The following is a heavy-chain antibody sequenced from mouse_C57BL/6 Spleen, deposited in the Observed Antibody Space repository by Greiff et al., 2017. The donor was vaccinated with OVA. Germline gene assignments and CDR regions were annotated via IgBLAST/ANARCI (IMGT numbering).Heavy chain of an antibody. Sequence: VQLKQPGAELVKPGASVKLSCKASGYTFTSYWMHWVKQRPEQGLEWIGWIDPENGDTEYASKFQGKATITADTSSNTAYLQLSSLTSEDTAVYYCTGPGTDYWGQGTTLTVSS. D-gene: IGHD4-1*01. J-gene: IGHJ2*01. CDR3: TGPGTDY. V-gene: IGHV14-4*01. CDR1: GYTFTSYW. CDR2: IDPENGDT.